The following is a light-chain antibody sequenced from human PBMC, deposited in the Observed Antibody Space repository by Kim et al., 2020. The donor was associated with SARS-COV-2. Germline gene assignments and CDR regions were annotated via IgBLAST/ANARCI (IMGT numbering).Light chain of an antibody. CDR2: SNN. J-gene: IGLJ2*01. CDR3: AAWDDSLNCVI. CDR1: SSNIGSNT. V-gene: IGLV1-44*01. Sequence: ELTQPPSASGTPGQRVTISCSGRSSNIGSNTVNWYQQLPGTAPKVLIYSNNQRPSGVPDRFSGSKSGTSASLAISGLQSEDEADYYCAAWDDSLNCVIFGGGTQLTVL.